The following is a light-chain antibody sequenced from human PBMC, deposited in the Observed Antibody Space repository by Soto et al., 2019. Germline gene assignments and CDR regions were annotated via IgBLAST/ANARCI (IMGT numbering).Light chain of an antibody. V-gene: IGKV1-5*03. CDR3: QQYINRWT. CDR1: QSISTW. Sequence: DIQMTQSTSTLSASVGDRVTITCRASQSISTWLAWYQQKPGKAPKLLIYKASSLESGVPSRFSGSGSGTEFTLTISSLQPDDSATYYCQQYINRWTFGQGTKVEIK. CDR2: KAS. J-gene: IGKJ1*01.